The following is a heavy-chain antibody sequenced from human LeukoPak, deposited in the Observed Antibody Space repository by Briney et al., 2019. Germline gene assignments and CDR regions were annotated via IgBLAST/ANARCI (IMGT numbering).Heavy chain of an antibody. V-gene: IGHV3-30*02. Sequence: GGSLRLSCAASGFTFSSYGMHWVRQAPGKGLEWVAFIRYDGSNKYYADSVKGRFTISRDNSKNTLYLQMNSLRAEDTAVYYCAKGLDDYSSSWYAYWGQGTLVTVSS. J-gene: IGHJ4*02. CDR3: AKGLDDYSSSWYAY. CDR2: IRYDGSNK. CDR1: GFTFSSYG. D-gene: IGHD6-13*01.